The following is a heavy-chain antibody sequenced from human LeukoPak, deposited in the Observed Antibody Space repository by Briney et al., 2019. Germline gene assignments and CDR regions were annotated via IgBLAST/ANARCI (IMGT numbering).Heavy chain of an antibody. D-gene: IGHD2-21*02. V-gene: IGHV3-7*03. Sequence: PGGSLRLSCAASGFTFSSYWMSWVGQAPGKGLEGVANIKQDGSEKYYVDSVKGRFTISRDNSKNTLYLQVNGLRTEDTAVYYCAKDRLLNCRGDCYIFDYWGQGTVVTVSS. J-gene: IGHJ4*02. CDR1: GFTFSSYW. CDR2: IKQDGSEK. CDR3: AKDRLLNCRGDCYIFDY.